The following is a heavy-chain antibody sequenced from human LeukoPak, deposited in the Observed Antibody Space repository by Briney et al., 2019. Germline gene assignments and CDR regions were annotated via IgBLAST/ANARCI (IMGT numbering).Heavy chain of an antibody. CDR3: AKDYELTGTLIYYFDY. V-gene: IGHV3-9*01. CDR2: ISWNSGSI. CDR1: GFTFDVYA. J-gene: IGHJ4*02. D-gene: IGHD1-20*01. Sequence: AGGSLRLSCAASGFTFDVYAMHWVRQAPGKGLEWVSGISWNSGSIGYADSVKGRFTISRDNAKNSLYLQMNSLRAEDTALYYCAKDYELTGTLIYYFDYWGQGTLVTVSS.